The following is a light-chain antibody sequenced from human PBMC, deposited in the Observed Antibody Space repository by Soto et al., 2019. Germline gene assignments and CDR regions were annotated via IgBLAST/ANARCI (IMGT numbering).Light chain of an antibody. V-gene: IGKV3-20*01. CDR1: QSVSSGY. J-gene: IGKJ5*01. Sequence: EIVLTQSPGTLSLSPGESATLSCRASQSVSSGYVAWYRQKPGQAPRILCYGASTRATFSPAMFSGSGSATQFTLTSSSLQSVGFAVYLCQHYVNGSITFGLGTRLEIK. CDR3: QHYVNGSIT. CDR2: GAS.